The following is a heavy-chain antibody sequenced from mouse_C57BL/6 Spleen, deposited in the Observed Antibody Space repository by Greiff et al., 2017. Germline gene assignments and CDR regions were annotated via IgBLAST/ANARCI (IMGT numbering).Heavy chain of an antibody. J-gene: IGHJ4*01. D-gene: IGHD3-2*02. Sequence: QVQLKQSGAELVKPGASVKISCKASGYAFSSYWMNWVKQRPGKGLEWIGQIYPGDGDTNYNGKFKGKATLTAAKSSSTAYMQLSSLTSEDSAVYFCENDSSGQRAMDYWGQGTSVTVSS. CDR1: GYAFSSYW. CDR3: ENDSSGQRAMDY. CDR2: IYPGDGDT. V-gene: IGHV1-80*01.